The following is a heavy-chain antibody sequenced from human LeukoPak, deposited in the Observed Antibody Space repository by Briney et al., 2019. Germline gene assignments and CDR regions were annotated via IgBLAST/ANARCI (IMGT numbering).Heavy chain of an antibody. V-gene: IGHV4-59*01. D-gene: IGHD5-18*01. CDR1: AGSISSYY. J-gene: IGHJ4*02. Sequence: SETLSLTCTVSAGSISSYYWSWIRQPPGKGLEWIGYIYYSGSTNYNPSLKSRVTISVDTSKNQFSLKLSSVTAADTAVYYCARMPRYSYGTLDYWGQGTLVTVSS. CDR3: ARMPRYSYGTLDY. CDR2: IYYSGST.